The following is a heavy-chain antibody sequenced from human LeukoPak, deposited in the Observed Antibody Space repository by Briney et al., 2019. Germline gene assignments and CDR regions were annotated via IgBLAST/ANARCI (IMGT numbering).Heavy chain of an antibody. V-gene: IGHV1-2*02. Sequence: ASVTVSCKASGYTFTGYYMHWVRQAPGQGLEWIGWINPNSGGTNYAQKFQGRVTMTRDTSISTAYMELSRLRSDDTAVYYCARVPARLLWFGELPDYWGQGTLVTVSS. CDR3: ARVPARLLWFGELPDY. CDR1: GYTFTGYY. D-gene: IGHD3-10*01. J-gene: IGHJ4*02. CDR2: INPNSGGT.